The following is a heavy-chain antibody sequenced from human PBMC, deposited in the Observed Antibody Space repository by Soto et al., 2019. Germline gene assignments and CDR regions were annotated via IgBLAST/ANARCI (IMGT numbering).Heavy chain of an antibody. D-gene: IGHD6-25*01. CDR3: ARRKERSGPNYFDY. V-gene: IGHV1-8*01. Sequence: QVQLVQSGAEVKKPGASVKVSCKASGYTFTTYDINWVRQAPGQGLEWMGWMNPYTGKAGYAQKFQGRVTMTRDNSISTAYMALSGLRSEDTAVYYCARRKERSGPNYFDYWGQGTLVTVSS. CDR1: GYTFTTYD. J-gene: IGHJ4*02. CDR2: MNPYTGKA.